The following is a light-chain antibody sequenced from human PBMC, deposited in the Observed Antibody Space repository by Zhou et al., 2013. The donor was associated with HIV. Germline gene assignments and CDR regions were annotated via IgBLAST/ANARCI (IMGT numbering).Light chain of an antibody. Sequence: DIQMTQSPSTLSASVGDRVTITCRASQSISSWLAWYQQKPGKAPKLLIYKASSLESGVPSRFSGSGSGTEFTLTISSLQPEDFATYYCQQYETFGQGTKVEIK. CDR3: QQYET. CDR1: QSISSW. CDR2: KAS. J-gene: IGKJ1*01. V-gene: IGKV1-5*03.